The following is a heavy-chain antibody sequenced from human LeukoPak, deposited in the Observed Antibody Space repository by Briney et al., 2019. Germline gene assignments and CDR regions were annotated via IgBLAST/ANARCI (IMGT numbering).Heavy chain of an antibody. CDR2: IKQDGSEK. CDR1: GFTFSSYW. Sequence: GGSLRLSCAASGFTFSSYWMSWVRQAPGKGLEWVANIKQDGSEKYYVDSVKGRFTISRDNAKNSLYLQMNSLRAEDTAVYYCARGYSESSSWYYYYYYGMDVWGQGTTVTVSS. CDR3: ARGYSESSSWYYYYYYGMDV. D-gene: IGHD6-13*01. J-gene: IGHJ6*02. V-gene: IGHV3-7*01.